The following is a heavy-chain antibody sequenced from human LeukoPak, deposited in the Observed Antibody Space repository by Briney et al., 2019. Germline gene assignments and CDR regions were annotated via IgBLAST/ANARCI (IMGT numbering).Heavy chain of an antibody. V-gene: IGHV4-30-4*01. CDR3: ASSPYCGGDCYHFDY. CDR2: IYYSGST. Sequence: SQTLSLTCTVSGGSISSGDYYWSWIRQPPGKGLEWIGYIYYSGSTYYNPSLKSRVTISVDTSKNQFSLKLSSVTAADTAVYYCASSPYCGGDCYHFDYWGQGTLVTVSS. J-gene: IGHJ4*02. D-gene: IGHD2-21*02. CDR1: GGSISSGDYY.